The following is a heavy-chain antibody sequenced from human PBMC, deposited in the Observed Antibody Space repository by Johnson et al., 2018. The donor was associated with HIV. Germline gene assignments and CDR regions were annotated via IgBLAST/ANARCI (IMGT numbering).Heavy chain of an antibody. CDR1: GFTFSDYY. CDR2: IGSGGTTI. Sequence: QVQLVESGGGVVQPGGSLRLSCVASGFTFSDYYMSWIRQAPGKGLEWLSYIGSGGTTIYSADSVKGRFTISRDNAMNSLYLQMNSLRADDTAVYYCARFEGFITTLRVVGDAFDIWGQGTMVTVSS. CDR3: ARFEGFITTLRVVGDAFDI. V-gene: IGHV3-11*04. D-gene: IGHD3-10*01. J-gene: IGHJ3*02.